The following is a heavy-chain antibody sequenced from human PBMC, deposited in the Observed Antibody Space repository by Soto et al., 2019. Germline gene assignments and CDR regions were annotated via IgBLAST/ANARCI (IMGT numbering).Heavy chain of an antibody. V-gene: IGHV1-69*13. CDR2: IIPIFGTA. Sequence: VASVKVSCKASGGTFSSYAISWVRQAPGQGLEWMGGIIPIFGTANYAQKFQGRVTITADESTSTAYMELSSLRSEDTAVYYCARDAGNDYSNYDWFDPWGQGTLVTVSS. CDR3: ARDAGNDYSNYDWFDP. J-gene: IGHJ5*02. D-gene: IGHD4-4*01. CDR1: GGTFSSYA.